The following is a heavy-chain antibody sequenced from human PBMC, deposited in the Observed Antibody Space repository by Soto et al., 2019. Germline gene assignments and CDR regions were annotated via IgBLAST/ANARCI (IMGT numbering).Heavy chain of an antibody. Sequence: SETLSLTFAAYGGSFSGYYWSWIRQPPGKGLEWIGEINHSGSTNYNPSLKSRVTISVDTSTKPFSLKLSSVTAADTAVYYCASTRGVTYRRYNWFDPWGQGTLVTVSS. CDR2: INHSGST. V-gene: IGHV4-34*01. D-gene: IGHD3-10*01. CDR1: GGSFSGYY. J-gene: IGHJ5*02. CDR3: ASTRGVTYRRYNWFDP.